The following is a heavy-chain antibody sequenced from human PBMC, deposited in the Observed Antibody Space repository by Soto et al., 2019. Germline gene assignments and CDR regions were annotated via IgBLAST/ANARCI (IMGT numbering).Heavy chain of an antibody. D-gene: IGHD3-10*01. V-gene: IGHV3-23*01. Sequence: GGSLRLSCAASGFTFSSYAMSWVRQAPGKGLEWVSAISGSGGSTYYADSVKGRFTISRDNAKNSLYLQMNSLRAEDTAVYYCARSNVLLWFGELSFYFDYWGQGTLVTVSS. CDR2: ISGSGGST. CDR1: GFTFSSYA. CDR3: ARSNVLLWFGELSFYFDY. J-gene: IGHJ4*02.